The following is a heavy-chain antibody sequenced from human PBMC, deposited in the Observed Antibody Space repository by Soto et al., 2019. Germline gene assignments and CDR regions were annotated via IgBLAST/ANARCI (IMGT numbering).Heavy chain of an antibody. Sequence: EVQLVESGGGLVKPGGSLRLSCAASGFTFSSYSMNWVRQAPGKGLEWVSSISSSSSYIYYADSVKGRFTISRDNAKNSLYLQMNSLRAEDTAVYYCARTTDYYDSSGYYCWGQGTLVTVSS. J-gene: IGHJ4*02. D-gene: IGHD3-22*01. V-gene: IGHV3-21*01. CDR2: ISSSSSYI. CDR1: GFTFSSYS. CDR3: ARTTDYYDSSGYYC.